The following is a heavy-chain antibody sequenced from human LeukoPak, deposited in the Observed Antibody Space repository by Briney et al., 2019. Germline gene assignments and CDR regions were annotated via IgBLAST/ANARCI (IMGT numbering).Heavy chain of an antibody. CDR1: GGSISSSSSHY. D-gene: IGHD6-13*01. CDR3: ARRSQTAAGRGIDY. V-gene: IGHV4-39*01. CDR2: MSNSGST. Sequence: SSETLSLTCTVSGGSISSSSSHYGAWIRQPPGKGLEWIGTMSNSGSTYYNPSLKSRVTISGDTSKNQFSLKLSSMTAADTAVFYCARRSQTAAGRGIDYWGQGTLVTVSS. J-gene: IGHJ4*02.